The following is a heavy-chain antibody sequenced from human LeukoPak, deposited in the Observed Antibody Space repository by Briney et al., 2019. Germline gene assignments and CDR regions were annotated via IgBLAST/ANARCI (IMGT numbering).Heavy chain of an antibody. V-gene: IGHV3-48*03. Sequence: GGSLRLSCAASGFTFSSYEMNWVRQAPEKGLEWVSYISVSGGTIKYADSVKGRFTISRDNAKNSLYLHLNSLRVEDTAFYYCARGDGGYYYDMDDWGQGTTVTVSS. CDR2: ISVSGGTI. CDR3: ARGDGGYYYDMDD. CDR1: GFTFSSYE. D-gene: IGHD3-3*01. J-gene: IGHJ6*02.